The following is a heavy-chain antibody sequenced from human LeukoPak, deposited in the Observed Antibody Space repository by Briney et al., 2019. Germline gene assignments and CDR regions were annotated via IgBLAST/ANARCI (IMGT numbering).Heavy chain of an antibody. J-gene: IGHJ3*02. D-gene: IGHD4-17*01. Sequence: GGSLRLSCAASGFTFSSYGMHWVRQAPGKGLEWVAVISYDGSNKYYADSVKGRFTISRDNSKNTLYLQMNSLRAEDTAVYYCAKIAGLRDAFDIWGQGTMVTVSS. CDR1: GFTFSSYG. CDR2: ISYDGSNK. CDR3: AKIAGLRDAFDI. V-gene: IGHV3-30*18.